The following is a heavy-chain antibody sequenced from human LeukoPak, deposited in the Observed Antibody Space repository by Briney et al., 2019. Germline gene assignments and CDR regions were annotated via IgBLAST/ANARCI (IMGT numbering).Heavy chain of an antibody. CDR3: ARDGVLRFLEWLFPPFEY. D-gene: IGHD3-3*01. Sequence: ASVKVSCKASGYTFTGDFMHWVRQAPGQGLEWMGRINPNSGGTNYAQKFQGRATMTRDTSISTAYMELSRLRSDDTAVYYCARDGVLRFLEWLFPPFEYWGQGTLVTVSS. CDR2: INPNSGGT. CDR1: GYTFTGDF. J-gene: IGHJ4*02. V-gene: IGHV1-2*02.